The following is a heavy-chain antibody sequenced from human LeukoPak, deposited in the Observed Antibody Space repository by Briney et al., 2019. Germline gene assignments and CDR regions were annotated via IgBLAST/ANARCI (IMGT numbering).Heavy chain of an antibody. CDR2: INIGGTNT. CDR3: ATDGAGFDT. Sequence: KAGGSLRLSCAASGFTFNAYYMSWIRQAPGKGLEWRSYINIGGTNTHYADSVKGRFTISRDNAKKSLYLEMNNLRAEDTAVYYCATDGAGFDTWGQGVLVTVSS. J-gene: IGHJ5*02. CDR1: GFTFNAYY. V-gene: IGHV3-11*01.